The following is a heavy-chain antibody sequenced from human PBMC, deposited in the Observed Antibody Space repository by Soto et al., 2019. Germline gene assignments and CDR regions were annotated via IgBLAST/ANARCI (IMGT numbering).Heavy chain of an antibody. V-gene: IGHV2-5*02. CDR2: IYRDDDK. CDR1: GVSLRTNGVG. D-gene: IGHD1-26*01. J-gene: IGHJ4*02. CDR3: AHTVARGAYWETFNY. Sequence: QITLKESGPTLVKLTETLTLTCTVSGVSLRTNGVGVGWFRQPPGKALEWLALIYRDDDKRYRPSLKSRVTITKDTTKNQVVLTMTNMDPVDTATYYCAHTVARGAYWETFNYWGQGTLVTVSS.